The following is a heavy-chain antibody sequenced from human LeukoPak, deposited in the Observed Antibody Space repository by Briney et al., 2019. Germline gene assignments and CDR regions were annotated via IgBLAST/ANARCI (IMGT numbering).Heavy chain of an antibody. Sequence: PGGSLRLSCVGYGFTFRASPVHWVRQTPERGLEWVALISYGGSPRYYADFVKGRLTISRDDSRNTVYLQMNSLRGDDTALYFCATAGGYSYGSRFDRWGQGTLVTVSS. D-gene: IGHD5-18*01. V-gene: IGHV3-30*04. CDR3: ATAGGYSYGSRFDR. CDR1: GFTFRASP. J-gene: IGHJ4*02. CDR2: ISYGGSPR.